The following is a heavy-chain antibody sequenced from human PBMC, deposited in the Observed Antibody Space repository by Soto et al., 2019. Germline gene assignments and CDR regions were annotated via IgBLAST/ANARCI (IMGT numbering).Heavy chain of an antibody. CDR1: GGSISSGDYY. V-gene: IGHV4-61*03. Sequence: PSETLSLTCTVSGGSISSGDYYWSWIRQPPGKGLEWIGYIYYSGNTNYNPSLKSRVTISVDTSRKHFSLKLTSVTAADTAVYYCARIESSGYHFDYWGQGTLVTVSS. CDR3: ARIESSGYHFDY. J-gene: IGHJ4*02. CDR2: IYYSGNT. D-gene: IGHD3-22*01.